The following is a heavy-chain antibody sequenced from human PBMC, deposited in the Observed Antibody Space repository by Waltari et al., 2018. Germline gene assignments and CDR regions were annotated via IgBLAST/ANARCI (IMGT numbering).Heavy chain of an antibody. CDR2: ISYDGDNK. D-gene: IGHD6-6*01. Sequence: QLQLVESGGGVVQPGGSLRLSCDASGFTFNNFGMHWVRQAPGNGLEWVEGISYDGDNKFYADSVKGRFIISRDNSKNTLFLETNSLRIEDTAGYYCVRDIIAPRPDGFDVWGQGTLVTVSA. V-gene: IGHV3-33*01. CDR3: VRDIIAPRPDGFDV. J-gene: IGHJ3*01. CDR1: GFTFNNFG.